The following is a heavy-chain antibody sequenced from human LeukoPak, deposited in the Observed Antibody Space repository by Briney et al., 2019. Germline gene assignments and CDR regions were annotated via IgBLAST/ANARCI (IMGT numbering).Heavy chain of an antibody. CDR3: ARVKLSEWIQLWLLDY. Sequence: GGSLRLSCAASGFTFSSYSMNWVRQAPGKGLEWVSSISSSSSYIYYADSVKGRFTISRDNAKNSLHLQMNSLRAEDTAVYYCARVKLSEWIQLWLLDYWGQGTLVTVSS. CDR2: ISSSSSYI. J-gene: IGHJ4*02. D-gene: IGHD5-18*01. V-gene: IGHV3-21*01. CDR1: GFTFSSYS.